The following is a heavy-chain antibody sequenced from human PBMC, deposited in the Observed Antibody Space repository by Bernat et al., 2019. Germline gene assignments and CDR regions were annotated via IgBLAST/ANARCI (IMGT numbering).Heavy chain of an antibody. D-gene: IGHD5-12*01. CDR2: IYYSGST. V-gene: IGHV4-31*03. CDR3: AREGIVATISYGMDV. Sequence: QVQLQESGPGLLKPSQTLSLTCTVSGGSISSGDYYWSWIRQHPGKGLEWIGYIYYSGSTYYNPSLKSRVTISVDTSKNQFSLKLSSVTAADTAVYYCAREGIVATISYGMDVWGQGTTVTVSS. J-gene: IGHJ6*02. CDR1: GGSISSGDYY.